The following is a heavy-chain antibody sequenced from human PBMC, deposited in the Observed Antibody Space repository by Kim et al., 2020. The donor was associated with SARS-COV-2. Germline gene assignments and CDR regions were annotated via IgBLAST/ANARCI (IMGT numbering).Heavy chain of an antibody. D-gene: IGHD5-12*01. Sequence: SETLSLTCTVSGGSISSYYWSWIRQPPGKGLEWIGYIYYSGSTNYNPSLKSRVTISVDTSKNQFSLKLSSVTAADTAVYYCARRGRYSGYGFDYWGQGTLVTVSS. CDR2: IYYSGST. J-gene: IGHJ4*02. V-gene: IGHV4-59*08. CDR1: GGSISSYY. CDR3: ARRGRYSGYGFDY.